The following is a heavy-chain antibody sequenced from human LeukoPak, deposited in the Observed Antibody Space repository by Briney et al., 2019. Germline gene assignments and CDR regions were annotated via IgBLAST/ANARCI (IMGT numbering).Heavy chain of an antibody. CDR3: AREVVSIPSYFDS. CDR1: GFSVSSSY. J-gene: IGHJ4*02. CDR2: FYRGDST. D-gene: IGHD2-21*01. Sequence: GGSLRLSCAASGFSVSSSYMYWVRQAPGKGLEWVSFFYRGDSTYYAESVRGRFTISRDNSKDTLYLLMNSLIPEDTAVYYCAREVVSIPSYFDSWGQGTLVTVSS. V-gene: IGHV3-53*01.